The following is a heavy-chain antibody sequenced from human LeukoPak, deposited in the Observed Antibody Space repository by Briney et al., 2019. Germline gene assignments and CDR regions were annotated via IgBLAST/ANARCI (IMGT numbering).Heavy chain of an antibody. Sequence: ASVKVSCKASGYTLIGYYIHWVRHAPGQGLEWMGWINPNSGVTNYAQKFQGRVTMTMETSISTNYMDLSRLRSGDTAVYYCARQAVAASPRAEFDYWGQGTLVTVSS. V-gene: IGHV1-2*02. D-gene: IGHD6-19*01. CDR3: ARQAVAASPRAEFDY. J-gene: IGHJ4*02. CDR2: INPNSGVT. CDR1: GYTLIGYY.